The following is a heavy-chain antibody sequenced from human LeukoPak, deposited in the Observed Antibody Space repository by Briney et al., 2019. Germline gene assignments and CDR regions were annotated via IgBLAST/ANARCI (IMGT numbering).Heavy chain of an antibody. D-gene: IGHD1-26*01. CDR1: GFTFRTYA. V-gene: IGHV3-23*01. CDR2: IGSSGSST. Sequence: GGSLRLSCAASGFTFRTYAMAWVRQAPGKGLEWVSAIGSSGSSTYYADSVKGRFIISRDNSDNTLALQMNSLTADDTATYYCAKRERERVSWYFFDHWRQGVLVTVSS. J-gene: IGHJ4*02. CDR3: AKRERERVSWYFFDH.